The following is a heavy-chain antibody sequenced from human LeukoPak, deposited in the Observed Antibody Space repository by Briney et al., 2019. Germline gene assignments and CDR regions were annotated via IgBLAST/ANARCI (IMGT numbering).Heavy chain of an antibody. Sequence: ASVKVSCKASGYAFTGYYMHWVRQAPGQGLEWMRWINPSSGGTNYAQKFQGRVTMTRDTSISTAYMELSRLRSDDAAVYYCARVRAAAAVDYWGQGTLVTVSS. V-gene: IGHV1-2*02. CDR1: GYAFTGYY. J-gene: IGHJ4*02. CDR3: ARVRAAAAVDY. D-gene: IGHD6-13*01. CDR2: INPSSGGT.